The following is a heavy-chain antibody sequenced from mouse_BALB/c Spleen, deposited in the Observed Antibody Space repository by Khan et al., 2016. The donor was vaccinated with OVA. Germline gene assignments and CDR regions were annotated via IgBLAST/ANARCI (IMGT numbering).Heavy chain of an antibody. D-gene: IGHD1-1*01. CDR2: IYTYTGEP. CDR3: ARSSSRVMDD. V-gene: IGHV9-3-1*01. Sequence: QIQLVQSGPELKKPGETVKISCKASGYTFTNYGMNWVKQATGKGLKWMGWIYTYTGEPTYADDFKGRFALSLESSASTAFLQINNLTYDDTATYFCARSSSRVMDDWGEGTSVTVSS. CDR1: GYTFTNYG. J-gene: IGHJ4*01.